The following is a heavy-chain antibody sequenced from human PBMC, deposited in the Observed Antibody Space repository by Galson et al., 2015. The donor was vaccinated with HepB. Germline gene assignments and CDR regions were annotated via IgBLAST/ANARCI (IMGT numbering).Heavy chain of an antibody. D-gene: IGHD4/OR15-4a*01. CDR3: AREGLTLKHFDY. CDR1: GPTFTSNY. V-gene: IGHV1-46*01. Sequence: SVKVSCKAAGPTFTSNYIHWVRQAPGQGLEWMGLINPRDSSTDYAQKFQGRVTVTRDTSTSTIYMELSSLTSEDTAVYYCAREGLTLKHFDYWAREPWSPSPQ. CDR2: INPRDSST. J-gene: IGHJ4*02.